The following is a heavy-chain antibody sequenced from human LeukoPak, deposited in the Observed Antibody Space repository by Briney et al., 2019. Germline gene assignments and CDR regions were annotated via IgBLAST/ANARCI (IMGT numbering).Heavy chain of an antibody. D-gene: IGHD6-19*01. Sequence: ASVKVSCKVSGYTLTELSMHWVRQAPGKGLEWMGGFDPEDGETIYAQKFQGRVTMTEDTSTDTAYMELSSLRSEDTAVYYCATDLIAVAMVLTDYWGQGTLVTVSS. CDR1: GYTLTELS. CDR3: ATDLIAVAMVLTDY. V-gene: IGHV1-24*01. CDR2: FDPEDGET. J-gene: IGHJ4*02.